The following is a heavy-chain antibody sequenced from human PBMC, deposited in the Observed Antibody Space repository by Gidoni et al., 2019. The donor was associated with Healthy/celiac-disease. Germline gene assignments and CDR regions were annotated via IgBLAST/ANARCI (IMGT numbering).Heavy chain of an antibody. CDR2: INHSGSN. Sequence: QVQLQQWGAGRLKSRETQPLTRAAYDGSFSGYYWSWIRQPTGKGLEWFGEINHSGSNNYNPSLKSRVTISVDTSKTQFSLKLSSVTAADTAVYYCARVRGRLRGLVPWGQGTLVTVSS. J-gene: IGHJ5*02. CDR3: ARVRGRLRGLVP. D-gene: IGHD4-17*01. V-gene: IGHV4-34*01. CDR1: DGSFSGYY.